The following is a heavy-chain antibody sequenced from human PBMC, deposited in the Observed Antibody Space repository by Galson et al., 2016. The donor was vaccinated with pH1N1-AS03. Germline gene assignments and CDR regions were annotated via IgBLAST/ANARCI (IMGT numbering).Heavy chain of an antibody. D-gene: IGHD3-22*01. J-gene: IGHJ4*02. CDR1: GFTFSDYY. CDR3: ARPGDYYDSSGYYWGQQYYFDY. Sequence: SLRLSCAASGFTFSDYYMSWIRQAPGQGLEWISFTSITSTYTNYADSVKGRFTISRDNAKNSLLLQMNSLRAEDTAVYYCARPGDYYDSSGYYWGQQYYFDYRGRGTLVTVSS. CDR2: TSITSTYT. V-gene: IGHV3-11*06.